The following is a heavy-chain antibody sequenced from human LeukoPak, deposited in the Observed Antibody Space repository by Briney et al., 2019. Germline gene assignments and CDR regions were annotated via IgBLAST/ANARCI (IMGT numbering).Heavy chain of an antibody. Sequence: KESGPTLVKPTQTLTLTCSLSGVSLSTSGVGVGWIRQPPGKALEWLALIYWDDDSRYSPSLKSRLTIAKDTSKNQVVLTLTNMDSVDTATYYCAYSQVFSYGSFHDAYDIWGLGMLVTVSS. V-gene: IGHV2-5*02. CDR1: GVSLSTSGVG. CDR2: IYWDDDS. J-gene: IGHJ3*02. CDR3: AYSQVFSYGSFHDAYDI. D-gene: IGHD5-18*01.